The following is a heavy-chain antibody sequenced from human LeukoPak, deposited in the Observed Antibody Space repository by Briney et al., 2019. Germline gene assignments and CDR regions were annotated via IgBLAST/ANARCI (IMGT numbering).Heavy chain of an antibody. Sequence: SETLSLTCTVSGHSITSNFYWGWIRQPPGKGLEYIGSINHSGNTQYNPSLKSRVTISIDTSNNQFSLNLRSVTAADTAVYYCGRVPPRRDYCYSVDCYWRWFDPWGQGTLVTVSS. CDR3: GRVPPRRDYCYSVDCYWRWFDP. CDR1: GHSITSNFY. J-gene: IGHJ5*02. V-gene: IGHV4-38-2*02. D-gene: IGHD2/OR15-2a*01. CDR2: INHSGNT.